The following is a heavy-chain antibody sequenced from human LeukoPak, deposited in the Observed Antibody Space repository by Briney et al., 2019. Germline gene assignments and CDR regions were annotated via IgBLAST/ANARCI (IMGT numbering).Heavy chain of an antibody. CDR3: AAGGSFDY. J-gene: IGHJ4*02. CDR1: GSTFSSYS. Sequence: GGSLRLSCAASGSTFSSYSMNWVRQTPGKGLEWVSSISGSSTHIWYADSVKGRFTISRDNAKNSLYLQMNSLRAEDTAVYYCAAGGSFDYWGQGTLVTVSS. D-gene: IGHD3-16*01. V-gene: IGHV3-21*01. CDR2: ISGSSTHI.